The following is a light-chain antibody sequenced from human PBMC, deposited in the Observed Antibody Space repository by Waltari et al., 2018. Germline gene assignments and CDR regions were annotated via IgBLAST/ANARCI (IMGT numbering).Light chain of an antibody. CDR3: CSYAGKYTSV. V-gene: IGLV2-11*01. CDR1: ISDIGGYTS. CDR2: DVT. J-gene: IGLJ2*01. Sequence: QSALTQPRSVSGSPGQSVTLSSTGTISDIGGYTSFSWYQQPPGKVPNLIIFDVTKRPSGVPDRFSGSKAGNTASLTISGLQAGDEAVYFCCSYAGKYTSVFGAGTKVTVL.